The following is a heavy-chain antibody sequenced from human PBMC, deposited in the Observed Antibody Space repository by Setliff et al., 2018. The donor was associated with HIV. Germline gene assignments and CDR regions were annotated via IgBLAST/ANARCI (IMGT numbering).Heavy chain of an antibody. CDR1: GGPISSYY. CDR2: IYYSGTT. V-gene: IGHV4-59*08. CDR3: ARGRVFCDGDSCYHFDY. J-gene: IGHJ4*02. Sequence: PSETLSLTCTVSGGPISSYYWSWIRQPPGKGLEWIGYIYYSGTTNYNPSLKSRVTISVDTSKNQFSLKLSSVTAADTAVYYCARGRVFCDGDSCYHFDYWGRGILVTVSS. D-gene: IGHD2-21*02.